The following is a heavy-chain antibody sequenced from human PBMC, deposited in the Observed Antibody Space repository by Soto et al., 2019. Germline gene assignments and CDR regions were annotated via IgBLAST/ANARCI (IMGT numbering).Heavy chain of an antibody. CDR2: IYPSGTT. J-gene: IGHJ3*02. CDR1: GDYITTGAYS. CDR3: ARKSRTAFDI. V-gene: IGHV4-30-2*01. Sequence: SETLSLTCAVAGDYITTGAYSWSWIRQPPGKGLEWIGYIYPSGTTYYNSSLKSRVTISVDRAKNQFSLNLRSATAADTAVYYCARKSRTAFDIWGQGTRVPVS.